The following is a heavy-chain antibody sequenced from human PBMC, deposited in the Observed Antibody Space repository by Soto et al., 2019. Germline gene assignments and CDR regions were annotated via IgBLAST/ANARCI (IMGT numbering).Heavy chain of an antibody. Sequence: QGQLVQSGAEVQKPGASVKVSCKASGYTFTSYDINWVRQATGQGREWMGWMNPNSGNTGYEPKFQGRVSMTRNTSISTAYMELSSLRSADTAVYYCARRYCSGGVGDNWSDPWGQGTLVTVSS. V-gene: IGHV1-8*01. CDR3: ARRYCSGGVGDNWSDP. CDR1: GYTFTSYD. J-gene: IGHJ5*02. CDR2: MNPNSGNT. D-gene: IGHD2-15*01.